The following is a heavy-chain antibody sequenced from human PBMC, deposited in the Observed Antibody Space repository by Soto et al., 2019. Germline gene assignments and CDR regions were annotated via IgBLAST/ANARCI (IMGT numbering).Heavy chain of an antibody. CDR1: GFSFSSYE. CDR3: ANDFLREYS. V-gene: IGHV3-48*03. Sequence: GGSLRLSCAASGFSFSSYEMNWVRQAPGGGLEWVSYISGSSSMIYYADSVKGRFTISRDNAKNSLYLQMNSLRAEDTAVYYCANDFLREYSWGQGTLVTVSS. D-gene: IGHD3-3*01. J-gene: IGHJ1*01. CDR2: ISGSSSMI.